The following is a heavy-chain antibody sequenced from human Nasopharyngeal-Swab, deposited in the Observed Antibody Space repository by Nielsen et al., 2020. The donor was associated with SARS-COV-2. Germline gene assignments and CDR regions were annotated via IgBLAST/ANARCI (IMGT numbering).Heavy chain of an antibody. J-gene: IGHJ4*02. CDR3: ARVVGYSGYDLDY. D-gene: IGHD5-12*01. V-gene: IGHV1-8*03. CDR2: MNPNSGNT. Sequence: WVRQAPGQGLEWMGWMNPNSGNTGYAQKFQGRVTITRNTSISTAHMELSSLRSEDTAVYYCARVVGYSGYDLDYWGQGTLVTVSS.